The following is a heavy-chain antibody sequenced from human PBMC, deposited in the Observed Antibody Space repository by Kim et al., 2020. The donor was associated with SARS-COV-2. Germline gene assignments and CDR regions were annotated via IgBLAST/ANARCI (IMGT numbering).Heavy chain of an antibody. J-gene: IGHJ6*02. V-gene: IGHV4-31*03. CDR1: GGSISSGGYY. CDR3: ARERAGGYSYGSYYYYYGMDV. CDR2: IYYSGST. Sequence: SETLSLTCTVSGGSISSGGYYWSWIRQHPGKGLEWIGYIYYSGSTYYNPSLKSRVTISVDTSKNQFSLKLSSVTAADTAVYYCARERAGGYSYGSYYYYYGMDVWGQGTTVTVSS. D-gene: IGHD5-18*01.